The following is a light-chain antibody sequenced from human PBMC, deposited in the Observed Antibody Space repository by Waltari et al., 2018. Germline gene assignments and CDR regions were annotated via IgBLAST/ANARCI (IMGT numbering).Light chain of an antibody. Sequence: QSGLTQPASVSGSPGQSTTISCTGTSSDVGNYNLVSWYQQYPGKAPKLMVYEVTRRSSGVSDRFSGPKSGNTASLTIYGLQSEDEADYYCCSYAGLGIYVFGTGTKVTVL. J-gene: IGLJ1*01. CDR1: SSDVGNYNL. V-gene: IGLV2-23*02. CDR3: CSYAGLGIYV. CDR2: EVT.